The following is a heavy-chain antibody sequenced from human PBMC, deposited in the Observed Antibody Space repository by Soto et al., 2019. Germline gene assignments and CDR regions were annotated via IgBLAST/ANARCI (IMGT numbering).Heavy chain of an antibody. J-gene: IGHJ3*02. CDR3: ARDLRYGFVAVAGDAFDI. V-gene: IGHV3-33*01. D-gene: IGHD6-19*01. Sequence: PGGSLRLSCAASGFTFSSYGMHWVRQAPGKGLEWVAVIWYDGSNKYYADSVKGRFTISRDNSKNTLYLQMNSLRAEDTAVYYCARDLRYGFVAVAGDAFDIWGQGTMVTVSS. CDR1: GFTFSSYG. CDR2: IWYDGSNK.